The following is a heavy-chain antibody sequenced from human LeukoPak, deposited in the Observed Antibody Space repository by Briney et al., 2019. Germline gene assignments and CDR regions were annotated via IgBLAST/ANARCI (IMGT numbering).Heavy chain of an antibody. CDR2: INPNSGGT. V-gene: IGHV1-2*06. CDR3: ARGENLEWLLSIDY. Sequence: ASVKVSCKASGYTFTGYYMHWVRQAPGQGLEWMGRINPNSGGTNYAQKFQGRVTMTRDTSISTAYMELSRLRYDDTAVYYCARGENLEWLLSIDYWGQGTLVTVSS. D-gene: IGHD3-3*01. J-gene: IGHJ4*02. CDR1: GYTFTGYY.